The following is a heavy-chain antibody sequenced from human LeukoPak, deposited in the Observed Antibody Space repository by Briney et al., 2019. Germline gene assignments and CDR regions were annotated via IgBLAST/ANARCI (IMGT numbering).Heavy chain of an antibody. CDR1: GYSFTSCW. CDR2: IYPGDSDT. Sequence: GESLKISCKGSGYSFTSCWIGWVRQMPGKGLEWLGIIYPGDSDTRYSPSFQGQVTISADKSISTAYLQWSSLKASDTAMYYCAIVVSIGQYDYVWGSYRSDWYFDLWGRGTLVTVSS. V-gene: IGHV5-51*01. J-gene: IGHJ2*01. D-gene: IGHD3-16*02. CDR3: AIVVSIGQYDYVWGSYRSDWYFDL.